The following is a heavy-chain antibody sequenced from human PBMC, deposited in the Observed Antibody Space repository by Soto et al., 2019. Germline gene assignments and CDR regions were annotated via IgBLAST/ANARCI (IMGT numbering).Heavy chain of an antibody. J-gene: IGHJ6*02. CDR3: ARDMERLVVYYYYGLDX. D-gene: IGHD2-15*01. CDR2: ISYDGSDK. Sequence: GGSLRLSGAASGFIFSSYGMHWVRQAPGKVLDWVSGISYDGSDKYSADSVKCRFSISRDNSKKTLYLQMNSLRVEDAAVYYCARDMERLVVYYYYGLDXWGQGTTVTVS. V-gene: IGHV3-33*01. CDR1: GFIFSSYG.